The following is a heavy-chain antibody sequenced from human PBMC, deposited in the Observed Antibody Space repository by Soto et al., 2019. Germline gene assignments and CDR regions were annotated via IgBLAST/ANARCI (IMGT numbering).Heavy chain of an antibody. CDR1: GFSLSTSGVG. CDR3: AHSQAYCGGDCYDAFDI. J-gene: IGHJ3*02. CDR2: IYWDDDK. Sequence: SGPTLVKPTQTLTLTCTFSGFSLSTSGVGVGWIRQPPGKALEWLALIYWDDDKRYSPSLKSRLTITKDTSKNQVVLTMTNMDPVDTATYYWAHSQAYCGGDCYDAFDIWGQGTMVTVSS. D-gene: IGHD2-21*02. V-gene: IGHV2-5*02.